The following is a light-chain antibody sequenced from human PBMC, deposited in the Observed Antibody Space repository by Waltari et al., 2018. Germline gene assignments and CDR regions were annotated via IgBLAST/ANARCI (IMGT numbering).Light chain of an antibody. CDR2: AVS. V-gene: IGLV2-23*02. CDR1: SSDVGHYKR. CDR3: SSYAGSSKGV. J-gene: IGLJ2*01. Sequence: QSALTQPPSVSGSPGQSITISCTGTSSDVGHYKRLSWYQQHPGKAPKLMIYAVSKRPSGVSDRFSGSKSGDMASLTISGLQPEDEAEYFCSSYAGSSKGVFGGGTKVTVL.